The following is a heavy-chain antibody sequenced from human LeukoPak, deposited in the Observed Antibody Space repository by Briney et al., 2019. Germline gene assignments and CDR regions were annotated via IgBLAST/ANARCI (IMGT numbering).Heavy chain of an antibody. CDR1: GYSISSDYY. J-gene: IGHJ4*02. CDR2: IYHSGST. D-gene: IGHD3/OR15-3a*01. V-gene: IGHV4-38-2*02. Sequence: SETLSLTCTVSGYSISSDYYWGWIRQPPGKGLEWIGSIYHSGSTYYNPSLKSRVTISIDTSNNQISLRLISVTATDTAMYYCARQTGSGLFTLPGGQGTLVTVSS. CDR3: ARQTGSGLFTLP.